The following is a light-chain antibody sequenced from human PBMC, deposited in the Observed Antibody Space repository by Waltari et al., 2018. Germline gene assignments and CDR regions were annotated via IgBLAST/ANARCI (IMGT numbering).Light chain of an antibody. J-gene: IGKJ1*01. V-gene: IGKV3D-15*01. CDR1: QSLTRST. CDR2: GTS. CDR3: QQYDYWPWT. Sequence: DIVMTQSPATLSLSPGESATLSCRASQSLTRSTVAWFQQTPGQPPRLRIYGTSTRAAGSPDRFSGSWSGTDFSLTISGLQPEDFATYYCQQYDYWPWTFGQGTRVE.